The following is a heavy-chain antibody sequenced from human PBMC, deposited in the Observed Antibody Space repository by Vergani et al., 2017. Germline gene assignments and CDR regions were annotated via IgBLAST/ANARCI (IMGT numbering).Heavy chain of an antibody. D-gene: IGHD6-13*01. CDR3: ARAVTNQPGIAAAGFDGFDP. CDR2: IYYSGST. Sequence: QVQLQESGPGRVKPSETLSLTCTVSGGSISSYYWSWIRQPPGKGLEWIGYIYYSGSTNYNPSLKSRVTISVDTSKNQFSLKLSSVTAADTAVYYCARAVTNQPGIAAAGFDGFDPWGQGTLVTVSS. J-gene: IGHJ5*02. CDR1: GGSISSYY. V-gene: IGHV4-59*01.